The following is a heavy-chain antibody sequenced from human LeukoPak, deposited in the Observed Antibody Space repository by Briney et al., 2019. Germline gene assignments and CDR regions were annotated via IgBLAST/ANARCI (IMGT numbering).Heavy chain of an antibody. J-gene: IGHJ4*02. V-gene: IGHV4-39*01. Sequence: SETLSLTCTVSGGSISSSSYYWGWIRQPPGKGLEWIGSIYYSGSTYYNPSLKSRVTISVDTSKNQFSLKLSSVTAADTAVYYCAVRGYSYGYDYWGQGTLVTVSS. CDR2: IYYSGST. D-gene: IGHD5-18*01. CDR3: AVRGYSYGYDY. CDR1: GGSISSSSYY.